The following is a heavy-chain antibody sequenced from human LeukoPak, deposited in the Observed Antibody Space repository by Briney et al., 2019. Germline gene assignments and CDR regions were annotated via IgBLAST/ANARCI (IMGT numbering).Heavy chain of an antibody. V-gene: IGHV1-8*01. CDR1: GYTFTTYD. CDR2: MNPNSGNT. Sequence: ASVKVSCKASGYTFTTYDINWGRQANGQGLEWMGWMNPNSGNTGYTQKFQGRVTMTRNTSISTAYMELSSLRSEDTAVYYCARGRGSGHKENWFDPWGQGTLVTVSS. D-gene: IGHD6-19*01. CDR3: ARGRGSGHKENWFDP. J-gene: IGHJ5*02.